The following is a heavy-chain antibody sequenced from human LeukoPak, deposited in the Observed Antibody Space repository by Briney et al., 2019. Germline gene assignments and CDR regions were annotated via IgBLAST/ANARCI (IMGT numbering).Heavy chain of an antibody. V-gene: IGHV4-39*07. CDR3: ARIRGLLLRLGYFDY. CDR1: GGSISSSSYY. Sequence: PSDTLSLPCTVSGGSISSSSYYGAWIRRPPGRGLGWIGSIYYSGSTYYNPSLKSRVTISVDTSKNQFSLKLSSVTAADTAVYYCARIRGLLLRLGYFDYWGQGTLVTVSS. D-gene: IGHD2-15*01. CDR2: IYYSGST. J-gene: IGHJ4*02.